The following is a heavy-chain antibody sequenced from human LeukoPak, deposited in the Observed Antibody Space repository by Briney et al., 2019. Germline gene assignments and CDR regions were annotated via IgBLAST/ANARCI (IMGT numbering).Heavy chain of an antibody. J-gene: IGHJ4*02. CDR1: GFTFSSHW. CDR2: INEDGSDS. D-gene: IGHD1-1*01. Sequence: GGSLRLSCIASGFTFSSHWIHWVRQAPGMGLVWVSRINEDGSDSMYAESVKGRFTISRDNTKNTVYLQMNSLRAEDTAVYYCVRDETLWTLDWWGQGTLVSVSS. V-gene: IGHV3-74*03. CDR3: VRDETLWTLDW.